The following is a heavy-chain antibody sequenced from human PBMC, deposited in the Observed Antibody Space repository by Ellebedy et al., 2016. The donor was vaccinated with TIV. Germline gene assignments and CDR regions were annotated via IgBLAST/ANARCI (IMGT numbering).Heavy chain of an antibody. CDR1: GFTFSNYA. CDR3: ARGKENYGYDMDV. J-gene: IGHJ6*03. Sequence: GESLKISXAASGFTFSNYAMSWVRQAPGKGLEWVSVIGRSGGATYFADSVKGRFTVTRDDSNNTVYLQMNSLRAEDTAVYYCARGKENYGYDMDVWGKGTTITVSS. V-gene: IGHV3-23*01. CDR2: IGRSGGAT. D-gene: IGHD5-18*01.